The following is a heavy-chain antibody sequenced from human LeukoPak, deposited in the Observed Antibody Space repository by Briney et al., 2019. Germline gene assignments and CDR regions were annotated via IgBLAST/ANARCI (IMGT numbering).Heavy chain of an antibody. CDR2: IIPILGIA. Sequence: SVKVSCKASGGTFSSYAISWVRQAPGQGLEWMGRIIPILGIANYAQKFQGRVTITADKSTSTAYMELSNLRSEDTAVYYCNYGGNSGNFQHWGQGTLVTVSS. CDR3: NYGGNSGNFQH. CDR1: GGTFSSYA. D-gene: IGHD4-23*01. J-gene: IGHJ1*01. V-gene: IGHV1-69*04.